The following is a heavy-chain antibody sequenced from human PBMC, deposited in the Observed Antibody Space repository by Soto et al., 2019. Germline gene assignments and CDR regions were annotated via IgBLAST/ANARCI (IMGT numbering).Heavy chain of an antibody. Sequence: ASVKVSCKASGYTFTGYYMHWVRQAPGQGLEWMGWINPNSGGTNYAQKFQGRVTMTRDTSISTAYMELSRLRSDDTAVYYCAREFDDSSSPRFDPWGQGTLVTVSS. D-gene: IGHD6-6*01. CDR3: AREFDDSSSPRFDP. CDR2: INPNSGGT. J-gene: IGHJ5*02. V-gene: IGHV1-2*02. CDR1: GYTFTGYY.